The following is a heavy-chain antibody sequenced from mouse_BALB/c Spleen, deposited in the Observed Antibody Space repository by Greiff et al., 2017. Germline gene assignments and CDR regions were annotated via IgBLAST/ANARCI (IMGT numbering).Heavy chain of an antibody. CDR2: ISSGGST. D-gene: IGHD2-3*01. CDR3: ARGDGYYKAWFAY. CDR1: GFTFSSYA. Sequence: DVQLVESGGGLVKPGGSLKLSCAASGFTFSSYAMSWVRQTPEKRLEWVASISSGGSTYYPDSVKGRFTISRDNARNILYLQMSSLRSEDTAMYYCARGDGYYKAWFAYWGQGTLVTVSA. J-gene: IGHJ3*01. V-gene: IGHV5-6-5*01.